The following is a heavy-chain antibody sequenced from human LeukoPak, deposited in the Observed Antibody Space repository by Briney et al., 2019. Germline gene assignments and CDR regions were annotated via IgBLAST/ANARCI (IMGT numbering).Heavy chain of an antibody. V-gene: IGHV4-38-2*02. D-gene: IGHD5-24*01. CDR3: AGGRDGYNP. CDR1: GYSISIGYY. Sequence: SETLSLTCTVSGYSISIGYYWGWIRQPPGKGLEWIGSIYHSGSTYYNPSLKSRVTLSVDTSKNQFSLKLSSVTAADTAVYYCAGGRDGYNPWGQGTLVTVSS. CDR2: IYHSGST. J-gene: IGHJ4*02.